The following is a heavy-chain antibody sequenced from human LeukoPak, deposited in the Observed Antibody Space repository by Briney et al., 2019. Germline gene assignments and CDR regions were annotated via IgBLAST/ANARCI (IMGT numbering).Heavy chain of an antibody. CDR2: IFYDGTA. Sequence: SETLSLACTVSGASLGSDYWSWIRQPPGKGLEWIGYIFYDGTANLNPSLKSRLTMSVDTSKNQFSLKLNSVTAADTAVYYCARARGYGDFYFDYWGQGTLVTVSS. D-gene: IGHD4-17*01. CDR1: GASLGSDY. J-gene: IGHJ4*02. CDR3: ARARGYGDFYFDY. V-gene: IGHV4-59*01.